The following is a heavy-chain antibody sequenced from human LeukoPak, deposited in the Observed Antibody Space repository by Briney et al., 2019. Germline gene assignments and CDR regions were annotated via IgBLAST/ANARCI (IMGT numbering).Heavy chain of an antibody. CDR2: IYSGGST. D-gene: IGHD1-26*01. V-gene: IGHV3-66*01. Sequence: GGSLRLSCAASGITVSSRYMSWVRQAPGKGLEWVSVIYSGGSTYYADSVQGRFTISRDNSKNTLYLQMNSLRAEDTAVYYCARVGRIVGAIYFDYWGQGTLVTVSS. CDR1: GITVSSRY. J-gene: IGHJ4*02. CDR3: ARVGRIVGAIYFDY.